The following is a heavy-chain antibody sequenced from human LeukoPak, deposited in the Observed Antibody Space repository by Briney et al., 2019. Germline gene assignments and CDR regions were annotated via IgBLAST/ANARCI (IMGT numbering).Heavy chain of an antibody. Sequence: PSETLSLTCTVSGGSISSGTYYWSWIRQPAGKGLEWIGRIYTSGSTNYNPSLKSRVTMSVDTSKNQFSLKLSSVTAADTAVYYCARDAGGSYLDYWGQGTLVTVSS. CDR3: ARDAGGSYLDY. CDR2: IYTSGST. J-gene: IGHJ4*02. V-gene: IGHV4-61*02. D-gene: IGHD1-26*01. CDR1: GGSISSGTYY.